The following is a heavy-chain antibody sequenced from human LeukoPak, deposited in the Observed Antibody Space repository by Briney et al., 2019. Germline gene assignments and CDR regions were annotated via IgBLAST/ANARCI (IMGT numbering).Heavy chain of an antibody. CDR1: GGTISSGDYY. V-gene: IGHV4-30-4*08. Sequence: SETLSLTCTVSGGTISSGDYYWSWIRQPPGKGLEWIGYIYYSGSTYYNPSLKSRVTISVDTSKNQFSLKLSSVTAADTAVYYSARRSYIAAAGIPSPFFDYWGQGTLVTVSS. CDR2: IYYSGST. CDR3: ARRSYIAAAGIPSPFFDY. J-gene: IGHJ4*02. D-gene: IGHD6-13*01.